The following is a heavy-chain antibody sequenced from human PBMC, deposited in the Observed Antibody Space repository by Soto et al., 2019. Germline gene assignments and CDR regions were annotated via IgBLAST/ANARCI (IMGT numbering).Heavy chain of an antibody. V-gene: IGHV3-9*01. CDR3: AKSPLGSTDYYYYMDV. CDR2: ISWNSGSI. D-gene: IGHD1-26*01. Sequence: GGSLRLSCAASGFPFDDYAMHWVRQAPGKGLEWVSGISWNSGSIGYADSVKGRFTISRDNAKNSLYLQMNSLRAEDTALYYCAKSPLGSTDYYYYMDVWGKGTTVTVS. CDR1: GFPFDDYA. J-gene: IGHJ6*03.